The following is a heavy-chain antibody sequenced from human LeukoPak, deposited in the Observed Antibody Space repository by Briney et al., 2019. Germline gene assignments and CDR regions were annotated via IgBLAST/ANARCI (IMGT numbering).Heavy chain of an antibody. D-gene: IGHD2-15*01. CDR2: INESETT. J-gene: IGHJ3*01. CDR1: GGSFSGYS. V-gene: IGHV4-34*01. CDR3: VRHSPLVAATVAFDF. Sequence: KPSETLSLTCAVYGGSFSGYSWSWIRQPPGEGLEWIGEINESETTNYKSSLKSRVTISVDTSKRQLSLKLTSVTAADTAVYYCVRHSPLVAATVAFDFWGQGTMITVSS.